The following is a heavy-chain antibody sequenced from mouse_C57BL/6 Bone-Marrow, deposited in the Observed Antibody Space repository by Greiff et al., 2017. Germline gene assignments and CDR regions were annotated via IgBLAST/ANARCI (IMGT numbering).Heavy chain of an antibody. V-gene: IGHV1-69*01. CDR3: ARFEFDGYFLFHY. J-gene: IGHJ2*01. CDR1: GYTFTSYW. D-gene: IGHD2-3*01. Sequence: QVQLQQPGAELVMPGASVKLSCKASGYTFTSYWMPWVQQRPGQGLEWIGEIDPSDSYTNYNQKFKGKSTLTVDKSSSTAYMQLSSLTSEDSAVYYCARFEFDGYFLFHYRGKGTTHTV. CDR2: IDPSDSYT.